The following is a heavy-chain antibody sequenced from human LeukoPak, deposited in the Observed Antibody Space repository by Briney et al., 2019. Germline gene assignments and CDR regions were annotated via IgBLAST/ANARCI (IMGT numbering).Heavy chain of an antibody. CDR1: GGSISSYY. CDR3: ARDQSIGIAAAGSPYYYYYYMDV. V-gene: IGHV4-4*07. J-gene: IGHJ6*03. D-gene: IGHD6-13*01. Sequence: PSETLSLTCTVSGGSISSYYWSWIRQPAGKGLEWIGRIYTSGSTNYNPSLKSRVTMSVDTSKNRFSLKLSSVTAADTAVYYCARDQSIGIAAAGSPYYYYYYMDVWGKGTTVTVSS. CDR2: IYTSGST.